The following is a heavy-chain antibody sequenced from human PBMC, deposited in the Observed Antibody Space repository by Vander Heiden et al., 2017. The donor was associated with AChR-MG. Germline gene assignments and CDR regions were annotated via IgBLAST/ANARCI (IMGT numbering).Heavy chain of an antibody. CDR1: GGTFSSYA. CDR2: IIPIFGTA. CDR3: ARDPNYGDYQWYFDL. D-gene: IGHD4-17*01. Sequence: QVQLVQSGAEVKKPGSSVKVSCKASGGTFSSYAISWVRQAPGQGLEGMGGIIPIFGTANYAQKFQGRVTITADESTSTAYMELSSLRSEDTAVYYCARDPNYGDYQWYFDLWGRGTLVTVSS. J-gene: IGHJ2*01. V-gene: IGHV1-69*01.